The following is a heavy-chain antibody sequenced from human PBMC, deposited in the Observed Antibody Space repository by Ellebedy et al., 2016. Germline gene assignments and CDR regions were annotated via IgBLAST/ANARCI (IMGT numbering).Heavy chain of an antibody. J-gene: IGHJ4*02. V-gene: IGHV4-39*07. CDR3: ARKRDGSYIDY. CDR1: GDSITTGIYY. Sequence: SETLSLTXTVSGDSITTGIYYWGWIRQSPRKGLEWIGSVFHSGGSYYNPSFIGRVTMPVDSSKNQVSLKLSSVTAADTAVYYCARKRDGSYIDYWGQGTLVTVSS. CDR2: VFHSGGS. D-gene: IGHD2-15*01.